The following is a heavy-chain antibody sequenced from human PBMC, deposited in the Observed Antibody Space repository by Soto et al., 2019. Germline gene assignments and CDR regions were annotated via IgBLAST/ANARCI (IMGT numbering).Heavy chain of an antibody. Sequence: QVQLQESGPGLVKPSGTLSLTCAVSGGSISTSVWWTWVRQPPGKGLEWIGEIFHSMSINYNPSLQNRVTISADSSQSQFSLKLTSLTAADTALYYCATRSTTQDVFEVWGQGTMVTVSS. J-gene: IGHJ3*01. D-gene: IGHD1-26*01. CDR1: GGSISTSVW. V-gene: IGHV4-4*02. CDR3: ATRSTTQDVFEV. CDR2: IFHSMSI.